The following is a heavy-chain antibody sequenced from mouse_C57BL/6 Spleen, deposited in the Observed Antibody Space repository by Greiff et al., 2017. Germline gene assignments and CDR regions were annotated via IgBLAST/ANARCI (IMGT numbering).Heavy chain of an antibody. Sequence: VKLMESGPGLVAPSQTLSITCTVSGFSLTSYGVDWVRQSPGKGLEWLGVIWGVGSTNYNSALKSRLSISKDNSKSQGFLKMNSLQTDDTAMYYCDSYYKGIADWGQGTLVTVSA. CDR3: DSYYKGIAD. D-gene: IGHD2-12*01. V-gene: IGHV2-6*01. CDR1: GFSLTSYG. J-gene: IGHJ3*01. CDR2: IWGVGST.